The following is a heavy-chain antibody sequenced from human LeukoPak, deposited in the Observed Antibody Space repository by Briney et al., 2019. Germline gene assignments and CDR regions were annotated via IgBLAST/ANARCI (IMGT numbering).Heavy chain of an antibody. D-gene: IGHD6-19*01. CDR1: GYTFSGYY. J-gene: IGHJ4*02. CDR3: ARVGSSGWYVHPTLDY. V-gene: IGHV1-2*02. Sequence: ASVKVSCKASGYTFSGYYIHWVRQAPGQGIEWMAWINPSNGDTNYAQKFQGRVTMTRDTSISTAYMELTRLISDDTAVYYCARVGSSGWYVHPTLDYWGQGTLVTVSS. CDR2: INPSNGDT.